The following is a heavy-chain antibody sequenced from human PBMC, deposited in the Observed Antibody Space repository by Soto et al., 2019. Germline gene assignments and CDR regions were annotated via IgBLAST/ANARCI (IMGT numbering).Heavy chain of an antibody. V-gene: IGHV3-23*04. CDR3: AKEGLLPHFDY. CDR2: VSGSGDGT. D-gene: IGHD2-21*02. Sequence: EVQLVESGGGLVKPGGSLRLSCAASGFTFRTCAMSWVRQAPGKGLEWVSSVSGSGDGTYYTESVEGRFIISRDNSKNTLFLQMTSLRAEDTAVYFCAKEGLLPHFDYWGQGTLVTVSS. CDR1: GFTFRTCA. J-gene: IGHJ4*02.